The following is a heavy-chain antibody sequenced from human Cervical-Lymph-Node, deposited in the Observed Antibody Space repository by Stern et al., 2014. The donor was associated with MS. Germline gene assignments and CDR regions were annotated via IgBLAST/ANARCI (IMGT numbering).Heavy chain of an antibody. CDR1: GYTLTSYD. CDR2: INPSGGST. Sequence: MQLVESGAEVKKPGASVKVPCKASGYTLTSYDIHWVRQAPGQGLEWMAIINPSGGSTSYAQKFQGRVTMTRDTSTSTVYMELSSLRSEDTAVYYCAREVAGHRLGMMDVWGQGTTVTVSS. V-gene: IGHV1-46*01. CDR3: AREVAGHRLGMMDV. D-gene: IGHD6-19*01. J-gene: IGHJ6*02.